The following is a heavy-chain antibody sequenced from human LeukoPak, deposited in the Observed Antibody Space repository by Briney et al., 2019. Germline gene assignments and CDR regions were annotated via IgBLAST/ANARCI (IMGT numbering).Heavy chain of an antibody. V-gene: IGHV4-59*12. CDR2: IYYSGST. Sequence: SETLSLTCTVSGGSISSYYWSWIRQPPGKGLEWVGYIYYSGSTNYNPSLKSRVTISVDTSKNQFSLKLSSVTAADTAVYYCARDRVVVVPAAISYGMDVWGQGTTVTVSS. CDR3: ARDRVVVVPAAISYGMDV. D-gene: IGHD2-2*01. J-gene: IGHJ6*02. CDR1: GGSISSYY.